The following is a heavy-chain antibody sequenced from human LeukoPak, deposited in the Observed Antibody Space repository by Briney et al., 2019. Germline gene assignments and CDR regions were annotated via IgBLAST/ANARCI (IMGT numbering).Heavy chain of an antibody. CDR1: GGSISSSSYY. V-gene: IGHV4-39*07. J-gene: IGHJ4*02. CDR2: IYYSGST. Sequence: PSETLSLTCTVSGGSISSSSYYWGWLRQPPGTGLEWIGSIYYSGSTYYNPSLKSRVTISVDTSKNQFSLKLSSVTAADTAVYYCASGHYDSSGYVDDYWGQGTLVTVSS. CDR3: ASGHYDSSGYVDDY. D-gene: IGHD3-22*01.